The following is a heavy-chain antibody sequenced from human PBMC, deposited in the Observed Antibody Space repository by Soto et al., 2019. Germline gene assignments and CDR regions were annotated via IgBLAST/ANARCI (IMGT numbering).Heavy chain of an antibody. Sequence: SETLSLTCTVSGGSISSSSYYWGWIRQPPGKGLEWIGSIYYSGGTYYNPSLKSRVTISVDTSKNQFSLKLSSVTAADTAAYYCASSIRFLEWSATHDIWGQGTMVTVSS. CDR3: ASSIRFLEWSATHDI. CDR2: IYYSGGT. J-gene: IGHJ3*02. CDR1: GGSISSSSYY. V-gene: IGHV4-39*01. D-gene: IGHD3-3*01.